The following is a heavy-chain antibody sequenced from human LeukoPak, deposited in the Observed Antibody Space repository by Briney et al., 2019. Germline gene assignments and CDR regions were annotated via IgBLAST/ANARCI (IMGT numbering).Heavy chain of an antibody. Sequence: AASVKVSCNTSVFPFSSSTVQWVRQARGQRLEWLGWIGLGSGDTKYAQRVQERLTISRDMSTSTVYMELSSLRSEDTAVYYCAAERYTDGWCWFDPWGQGTLVTVSS. CDR3: AAERYTDGWCWFDP. J-gene: IGHJ5*02. CDR1: VFPFSSST. D-gene: IGHD6-19*01. CDR2: IGLGSGDT. V-gene: IGHV1-58*01.